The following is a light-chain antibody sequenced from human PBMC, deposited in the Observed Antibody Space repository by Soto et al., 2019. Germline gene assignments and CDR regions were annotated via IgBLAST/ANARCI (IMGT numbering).Light chain of an antibody. Sequence: EIVMTQSPATLSVSPGERATLSCRASQSVSSNLAWYQQKPGQAPRRLIYGTSTRATGIPARFSGSGSGTEFTLTISSLQSEDFAVYCCQQYYKLPWTVGQGTKVDIK. CDR3: QQYYKLPWT. J-gene: IGKJ1*01. CDR1: QSVSSN. CDR2: GTS. V-gene: IGKV3-15*01.